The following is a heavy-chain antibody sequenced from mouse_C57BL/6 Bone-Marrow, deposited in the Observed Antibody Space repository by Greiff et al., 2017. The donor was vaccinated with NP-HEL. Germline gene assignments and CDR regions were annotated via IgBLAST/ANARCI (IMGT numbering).Heavy chain of an antibody. D-gene: IGHD2-4*01. CDR2: IRNKANNHAT. Sequence: EVMLVESGGGLVQPGGSMKLSCAASGFTFSDAWMDWVRQSPEKGLEWVAEIRNKANNHATYYAESVKGRFTISRDDSKSSVYLQMNSLRAEDTGIYYCTSVIYYDYDGPWSAYWGQGTLVTVSA. CDR1: GFTFSDAW. J-gene: IGHJ3*01. CDR3: TSVIYYDYDGPWSAY. V-gene: IGHV6-6*01.